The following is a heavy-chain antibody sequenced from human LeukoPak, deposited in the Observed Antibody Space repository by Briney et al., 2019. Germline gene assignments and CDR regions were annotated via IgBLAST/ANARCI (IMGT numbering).Heavy chain of an antibody. CDR1: GFTFSSYG. CDR2: IRYDGSNK. J-gene: IGHJ4*02. D-gene: IGHD3-10*01. CDR3: ANSHVLLWFGELLPFDY. Sequence: GGSLRLSCAASGFTFSSYGMHWVRQAPGKGLEWVAFIRYDGSNKYYADSVKGRFTISRDNSKNTLYLQMNSLRAEDTAVYYCANSHVLLWFGELLPFDYWGQGTLVTVSS. V-gene: IGHV3-30*02.